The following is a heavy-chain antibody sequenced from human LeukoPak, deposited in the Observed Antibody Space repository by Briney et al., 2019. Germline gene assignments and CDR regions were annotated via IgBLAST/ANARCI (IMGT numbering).Heavy chain of an antibody. J-gene: IGHJ4*02. CDR3: ARGGISALRFLEWLLYGY. CDR1: GYTFTSYD. D-gene: IGHD3-3*01. CDR2: MNPNSGNT. Sequence: ASVKVSCKASGYTFTSYDINWVRQATGQGLEWMGWMNPNSGNTGYAQKFQGRVTMTRSTSISTAYMELSSLRSEDTAVYYCARGGISALRFLEWLLYGYWGQGTLVTVSS. V-gene: IGHV1-8*01.